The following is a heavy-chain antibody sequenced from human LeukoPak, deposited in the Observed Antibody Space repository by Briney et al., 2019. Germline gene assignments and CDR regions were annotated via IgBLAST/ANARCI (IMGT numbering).Heavy chain of an antibody. CDR1: GFTVSGNY. CDR2: IFTAGST. Sequence: GGSLRLACAASGFTVSGNYMSWVRQAPGKGLEWVSVIFTAGSTYNADSVKGRFSISRDKSKNTLYLQMNTLRAEDTAVYFCAGGNSWPGLSYWGQGTLLTVSS. V-gene: IGHV3-53*01. CDR3: AGGNSWPGLSY. D-gene: IGHD6-13*01. J-gene: IGHJ4*02.